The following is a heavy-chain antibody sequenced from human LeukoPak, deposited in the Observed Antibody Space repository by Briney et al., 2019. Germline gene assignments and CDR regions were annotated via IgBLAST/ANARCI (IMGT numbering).Heavy chain of an antibody. D-gene: IGHD2/OR15-2a*01. CDR3: ARDTHSNGDY. Sequence: GASVKVSCKASGYTFTSYYMHWVRQAPGQGLERMGIINPSGGSTSYAQKFQGRVTMTRDMSTSTVYMELSSLRSEVTAVYYCARDTHSNGDYWGQGTLVNVSS. CDR2: INPSGGST. V-gene: IGHV1-46*01. CDR1: GYTFTSYY. J-gene: IGHJ4*02.